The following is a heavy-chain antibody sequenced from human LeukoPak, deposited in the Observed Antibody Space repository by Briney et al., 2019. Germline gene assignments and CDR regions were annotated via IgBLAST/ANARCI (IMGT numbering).Heavy chain of an antibody. CDR3: ASSNEFYYDTSTYVDY. J-gene: IGHJ4*02. CDR1: GFPFSRYA. V-gene: IGHV3-30-3*01. CDR2: RSHDGGIE. Sequence: GSLRLSCAASGFPFSRYAVHWVRQAPGKGLEWVALRSHDGGIEDYADSVKGRFTISRDNSRNTLYLQMNSLKPEDTAVYYCASSNEFYYDTSTYVDYWGQGTLVTVSS. D-gene: IGHD3-22*01.